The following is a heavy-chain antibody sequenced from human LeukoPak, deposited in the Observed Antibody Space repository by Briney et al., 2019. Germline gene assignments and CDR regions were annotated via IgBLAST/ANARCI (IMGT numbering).Heavy chain of an antibody. V-gene: IGHV3-23*01. CDR2: ISGSGGST. CDR1: GFTFSSYA. J-gene: IGHJ4*02. CDR3: AKDLTYYYDSSGYQIDY. D-gene: IGHD3-22*01. Sequence: GGSLRLSCAASGFTFSSYAMSWVRQAPGKGLEWVSAISGSGGSTYYADSVKGRFTISRDNSKNTLYLQMNSLRAEDTAVYYCAKDLTYYYDSSGYQIDYWGQGTLVTVSS.